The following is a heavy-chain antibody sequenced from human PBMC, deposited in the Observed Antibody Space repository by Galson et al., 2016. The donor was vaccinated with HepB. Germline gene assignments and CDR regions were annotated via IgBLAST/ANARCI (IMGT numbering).Heavy chain of an antibody. CDR1: GSTFSSYA. V-gene: IGHV3-23*01. CDR2: ISGSGGST. D-gene: IGHD3-10*01. CDR3: AKYLALYNTGAGYFDS. Sequence: SLRLSCAASGSTFSSYAMSWVRQAPGKGLEWVSAISGSGGSTYYADSVKGRFTISRDNSKNTLYLQMNSLRAEDTAVYSCAKYLALYNTGAGYFDSWGQGTLVTVSS. J-gene: IGHJ4*02.